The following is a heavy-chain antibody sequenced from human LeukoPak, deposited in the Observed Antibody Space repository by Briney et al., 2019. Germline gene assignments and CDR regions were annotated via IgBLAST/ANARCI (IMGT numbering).Heavy chain of an antibody. D-gene: IGHD3-22*01. V-gene: IGHV3-23*01. CDR2: ISGSGGST. J-gene: IGHJ6*03. CDR3: ARDYYDSSGYYLRYYYYYMDV. CDR1: GFTFSSYA. Sequence: GGSLRLSCAASGFTFSSYAMSWVRQAPGKGLEWVSAISGSGGSTYYADSVKGRFTISRDNSKNTLYLQMNSLRAEDTAVYYCARDYYDSSGYYLRYYYYYMDVWGKGTTVTISS.